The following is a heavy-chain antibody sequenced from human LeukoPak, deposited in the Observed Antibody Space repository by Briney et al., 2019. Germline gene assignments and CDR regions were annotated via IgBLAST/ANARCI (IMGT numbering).Heavy chain of an antibody. J-gene: IGHJ4*02. CDR2: ISGSGGST. V-gene: IGHV3-23*01. Sequence: GGSLRLSCAASGFTFSSYAMSWVRQAPGKGLEWVSAISGSGGSTYYADSVKGRFTISRDNSKNTLYLQMTSLRAEDTAVYYCAKASPPDFWSGYYLDFDYWGQGTLVTVSS. CDR1: GFTFSSYA. D-gene: IGHD3-3*01. CDR3: AKASPPDFWSGYYLDFDY.